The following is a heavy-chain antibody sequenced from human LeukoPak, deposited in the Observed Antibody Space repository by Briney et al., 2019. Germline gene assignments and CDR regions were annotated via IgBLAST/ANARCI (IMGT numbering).Heavy chain of an antibody. CDR3: AREYSSGWVFDY. CDR1: GGSISSYY. V-gene: IGHV4-4*07. D-gene: IGHD6-19*01. J-gene: IGHJ4*02. Sequence: SETLSLTCTVSGGSISSYYWSWIRQPAGKGLEWIGRIYTSGSTNYNPSLKSRVTMSVDTSKNQFPLKLSSVTVADTAVYYCAREYSSGWVFDYWGQGTLVTVSS. CDR2: IYTSGST.